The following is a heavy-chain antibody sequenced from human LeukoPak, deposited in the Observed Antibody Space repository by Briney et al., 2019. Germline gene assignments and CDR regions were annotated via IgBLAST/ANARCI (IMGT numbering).Heavy chain of an antibody. D-gene: IGHD3-22*01. Sequence: GASVKVSCKASGGTFSSYAISWVRQAPGQGLEWMGGIIPIFGTANYAQKFQGRVTITADESTSTAYMELSSLRSADTAVYYCARRDTSGYYFYWGRGTLVTVSS. J-gene: IGHJ4*02. V-gene: IGHV1-69*13. CDR3: ARRDTSGYYFY. CDR1: GGTFSSYA. CDR2: IIPIFGTA.